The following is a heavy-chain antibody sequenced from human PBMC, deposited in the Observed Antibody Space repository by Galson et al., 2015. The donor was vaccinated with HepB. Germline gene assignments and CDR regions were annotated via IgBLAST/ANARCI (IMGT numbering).Heavy chain of an antibody. J-gene: IGHJ4*02. CDR2: ISSSSSYT. Sequence: SLRLSCAASGFTFSDYYMSWIRQAPGKGLEWVSYISSSSSYTNYADSVKGRFTISRDNAKNSLYLQTNSLRAEDTAVYYCARDGLDIAAAGTYRWGQGTLVTVSS. CDR1: GFTFSDYY. V-gene: IGHV3-11*06. D-gene: IGHD6-13*01. CDR3: ARDGLDIAAAGTYR.